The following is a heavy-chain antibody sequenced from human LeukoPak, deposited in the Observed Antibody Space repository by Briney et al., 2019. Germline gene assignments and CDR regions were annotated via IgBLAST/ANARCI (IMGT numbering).Heavy chain of an antibody. Sequence: GGSLRLSCAASGFPFSSYWMSWVRQAPGKGLEWVANIKQDGSEKYYVDSVKGRFTISRDNAKNSLYLQMNSLRAEDTAVYYCARMADGDYGDSRMYYFDYWGQGTLVTVPS. CDR3: ARMADGDYGDSRMYYFDY. CDR1: GFPFSSYW. CDR2: IKQDGSEK. J-gene: IGHJ4*02. V-gene: IGHV3-7*01. D-gene: IGHD4-17*01.